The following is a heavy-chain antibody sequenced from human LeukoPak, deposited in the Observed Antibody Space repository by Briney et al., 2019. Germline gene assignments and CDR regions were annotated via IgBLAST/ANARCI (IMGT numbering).Heavy chain of an antibody. Sequence: PGGSLRLSCAASGFTFDDYAMHWVRQAPGKGLEWVSGISWNSGSIGYADSVKGRFTISRDNAKNSLYLQMNSLRAEDTALYYCAKGFVVVPAAPFDYWGQGTLVTVSS. CDR3: AKGFVVVPAAPFDY. J-gene: IGHJ4*02. CDR2: ISWNSGSI. V-gene: IGHV3-9*01. CDR1: GFTFDDYA. D-gene: IGHD2-2*01.